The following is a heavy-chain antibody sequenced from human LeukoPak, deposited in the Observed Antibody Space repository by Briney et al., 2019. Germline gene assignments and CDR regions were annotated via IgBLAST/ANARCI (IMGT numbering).Heavy chain of an antibody. D-gene: IGHD1-26*01. J-gene: IGHJ4*02. CDR1: GFTFSSYA. V-gene: IGHV3-74*03. CDR3: VVGGGIY. CDR2: ISGDGSST. Sequence: GGSLRLSCAASGFTFSSYAMSWVRQAPGKGLVWVSRISGDGSSTMYADSVKGRFTISRDNAKNTLHLQMNSLSADDTAVYYCVVGGGIYWGQGTLVTVS.